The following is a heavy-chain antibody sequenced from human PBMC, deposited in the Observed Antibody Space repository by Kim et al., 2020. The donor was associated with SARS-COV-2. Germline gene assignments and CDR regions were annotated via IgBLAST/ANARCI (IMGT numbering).Heavy chain of an antibody. V-gene: IGHV3-30*18. CDR3: AKETELWVMKGNLDS. J-gene: IGHJ5*01. Sequence: GGSLRLSCEASGFMLSTFAMHWVRQAPGKGLEWVAVISYDGSNKYYADSVRGRFTLSRDNSQNTLILHMYSLRPEDTAVYYCAKETELWVMKGNLDSWG. CDR1: GFMLSTFA. CDR2: ISYDGSNK. D-gene: IGHD2-21*01.